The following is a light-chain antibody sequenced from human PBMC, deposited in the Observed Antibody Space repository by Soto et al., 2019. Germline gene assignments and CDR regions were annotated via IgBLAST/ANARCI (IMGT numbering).Light chain of an antibody. CDR3: QSYDRSRSGWV. CDR1: SSNIVANYY. V-gene: IGLV1-40*01. CDR2: GNT. Sequence: QSVLTQPPSVSGAPGQRVTISCTGTSSNIVANYYVHWYQQHPGKAPKLLIYGNTNRPSGVPDRFSGSKSGTSASLAISGRLDEDEADDYYQSYDRSRSGWVFGGGTKLTVL. J-gene: IGLJ3*02.